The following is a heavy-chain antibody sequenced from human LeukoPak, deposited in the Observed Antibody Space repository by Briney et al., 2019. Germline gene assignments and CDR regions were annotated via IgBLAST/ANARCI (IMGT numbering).Heavy chain of an antibody. CDR1: GGSISSHY. CDR3: ARASYSYDINGWVPFDY. V-gene: IGHV4-4*08. Sequence: SETLSLTCTVSGGSISSHYWSWIRQPPGKGLEWIGRIYTSGSTNYNPSLKSRVTISGDTSKNQFSLRLSSVTAADTAVYYCARASYSYDINGWVPFDYWGQGTLVTVSS. J-gene: IGHJ4*02. D-gene: IGHD3-22*01. CDR2: IYTSGST.